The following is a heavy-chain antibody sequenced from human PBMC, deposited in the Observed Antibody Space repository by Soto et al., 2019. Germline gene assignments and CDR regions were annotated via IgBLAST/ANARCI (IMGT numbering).Heavy chain of an antibody. CDR2: IKSDGSST. D-gene: IGHD6-6*01. V-gene: IGHV3-74*01. CDR3: ARRYSSSSREDYYYGMDV. J-gene: IGHJ6*02. Sequence: GGSLRLSCAASGFTFRSSCMHWVRQAPGKGLVWVSRIKSDGSSTSYADSVKGRFTISRDNAKNTLYLQMNSPRAEDTAVYYCARRYSSSSREDYYYGMDVWGQGTTVTV. CDR1: GFTFRSSC.